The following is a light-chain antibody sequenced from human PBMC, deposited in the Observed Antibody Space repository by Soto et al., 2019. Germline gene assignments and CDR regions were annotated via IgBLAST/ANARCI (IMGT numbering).Light chain of an antibody. V-gene: IGLV2-14*01. CDR3: SSYTRSSISV. CDR1: SSDVGGYAY. J-gene: IGLJ1*01. CDR2: DVI. Sequence: QSALTQPASVSGSPGQSITISCTGTSSDVGGYAYVSWYQQHPGKAPTLLIYDVINRPSGVSFRFSGSKSGNTASLTISGLQAEDEAEYYCSSYTRSSISVFGTGTKLTVL.